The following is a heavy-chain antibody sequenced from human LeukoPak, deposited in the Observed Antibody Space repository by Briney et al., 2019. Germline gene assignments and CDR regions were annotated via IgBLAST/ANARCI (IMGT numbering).Heavy chain of an antibody. CDR2: IYYSGST. J-gene: IGHJ2*01. D-gene: IGHD2-2*02. CDR1: GDSISSYY. Sequence: SETLSLTCTVSGDSISSYYWSWIRQPPGKGLEWIGYIYYSGSTNYDPSLKSRVTISVDTSKNQFSLKLSSVTAADTAVYYCARHASVVPAAIEPSYWYFDLWGRGTLVTVSS. V-gene: IGHV4-59*08. CDR3: ARHASVVPAAIEPSYWYFDL.